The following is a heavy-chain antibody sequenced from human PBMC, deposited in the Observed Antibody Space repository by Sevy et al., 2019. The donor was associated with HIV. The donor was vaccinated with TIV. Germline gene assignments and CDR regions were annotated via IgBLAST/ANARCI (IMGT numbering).Heavy chain of an antibody. D-gene: IGHD2-2*01. CDR2: IKRDGSEK. Sequence: GGSLRLSCAASGFTFSNYWMSWVRQAPGKGLEWVANIKRDGSEKYYVASVKGRFTISRDNAKTSLYLQMNSLRAEDTAVYYCARHCSSATCLWGLDVWGQGTTVTVSS. J-gene: IGHJ6*02. V-gene: IGHV3-7*03. CDR1: GFTFSNYW. CDR3: ARHCSSATCLWGLDV.